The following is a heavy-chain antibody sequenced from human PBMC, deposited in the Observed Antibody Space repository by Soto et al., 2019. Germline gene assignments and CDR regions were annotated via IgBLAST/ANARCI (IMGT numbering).Heavy chain of an antibody. J-gene: IGHJ6*02. CDR1: GFTFSRYA. CDR3: AREVYYDSSGYWPYYYYGMDV. Sequence: GGSLRLSCAASGFTFSRYAMYWVRQTPGKGLEWVAVKSYDGRNKYYADSVKGRFTISRDKSKNTLYLQMNSLRAEDTAVYYCAREVYYDSSGYWPYYYYGMDVWGQGTAVTVSS. D-gene: IGHD3-22*01. CDR2: KSYDGRNK. V-gene: IGHV3-30*04.